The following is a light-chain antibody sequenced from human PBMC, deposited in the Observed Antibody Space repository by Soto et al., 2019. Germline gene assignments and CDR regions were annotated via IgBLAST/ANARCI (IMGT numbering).Light chain of an antibody. Sequence: QSALTQPASVSGSPGQSITISCTGTSSDVGGYNFVSWYQHHPGKAPKLIIYDVINRPSGISNRFSGSKSGNTASLTISGLQAEDEADYYCTSYTSSITYVFGTGTKVTVL. CDR1: SSDVGGYNF. CDR3: TSYTSSITYV. V-gene: IGLV2-14*03. J-gene: IGLJ1*01. CDR2: DVI.